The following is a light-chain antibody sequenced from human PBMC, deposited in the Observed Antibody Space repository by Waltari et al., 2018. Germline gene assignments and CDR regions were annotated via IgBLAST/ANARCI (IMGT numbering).Light chain of an antibody. CDR3: MQGAHWPRT. J-gene: IGKJ2*01. CDR1: QSLVHTDGNTY. CDR2: KIA. V-gene: IGKV2-30*02. Sequence: DVVMTQSPPSLPVTLGQPASISCRSSQSLVHTDGNTYLNWFHQRPGQPPRRLIYKIARRESGVPDRFSGSGSGTDFTLKISRVEAEDVGFYYCMQGAHWPRTFGQGTKLEI.